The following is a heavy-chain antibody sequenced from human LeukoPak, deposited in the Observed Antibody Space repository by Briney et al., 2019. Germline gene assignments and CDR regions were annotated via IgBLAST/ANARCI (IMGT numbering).Heavy chain of an antibody. CDR1: GYTFTGYY. CDR3: ARDNVRISSGEYNWFDP. Sequence: ASVKVSCKASGYTFTGYYMHWVRQAPGQGLEWMGWINPNSGGTNYAQKFQGRVTMTRDTSISTAHMELSRLRSDDTAVYYCARDNVRISSGEYNWFDPWGQGTLVTVSS. V-gene: IGHV1-2*02. D-gene: IGHD3-22*01. J-gene: IGHJ5*02. CDR2: INPNSGGT.